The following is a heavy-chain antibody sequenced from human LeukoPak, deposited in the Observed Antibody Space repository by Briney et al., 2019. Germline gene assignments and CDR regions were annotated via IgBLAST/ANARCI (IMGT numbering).Heavy chain of an antibody. CDR3: ARGDGYSYGYYFDY. CDR1: GGSFSSYY. J-gene: IGHJ4*02. CDR2: INYSGST. D-gene: IGHD5-18*01. Sequence: SETLSLTCAVYGGSFSSYYWSWIRQPPGKGLEWIGKINYSGSTNYNPSLKSRVTISVDMSKNQFSLKLSSVTAADTAVYYCARGDGYSYGYYFDYWGQGTLVTVSS. V-gene: IGHV4-34*01.